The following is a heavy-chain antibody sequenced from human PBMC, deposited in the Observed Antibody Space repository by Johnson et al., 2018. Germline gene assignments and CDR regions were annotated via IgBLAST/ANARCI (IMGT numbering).Heavy chain of an antibody. D-gene: IGHD3-16*01. CDR1: GFTFNSSS. CDR2: ISSSSITI. V-gene: IGHV3-21*01. CDR3: AREVAWGQGGVLDAFDI. J-gene: IGHJ3*02. Sequence: VQLVQSGGGLVKPGGSLRLSCAASGFTFNSSSMIWVRKAPGTGLEWVSSISSSSITIYYADSVTGRFPTPRENAKNSRYQQMNSLRVEDPALYYCAREVAWGQGGVLDAFDIWGQGTVGTVSS.